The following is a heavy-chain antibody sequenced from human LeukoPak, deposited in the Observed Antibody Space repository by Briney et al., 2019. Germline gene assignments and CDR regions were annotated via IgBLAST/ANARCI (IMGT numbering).Heavy chain of an antibody. V-gene: IGHV4-59*01. J-gene: IGHJ4*02. CDR3: ARSLRYFDY. Sequence: ETLSLTCTVSGGSISSYYWSWIRQPPGKGLEWIGYIYYSGSTNYNPSLKSRVTISVDTSKNQFSLKLSSVTAADTAVYYCARSLRYFDYWGQGTLVTVSS. CDR2: IYYSGST. CDR1: GGSISSYY.